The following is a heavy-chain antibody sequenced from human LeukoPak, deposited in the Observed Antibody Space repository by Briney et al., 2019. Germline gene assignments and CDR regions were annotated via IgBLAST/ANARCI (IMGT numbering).Heavy chain of an antibody. CDR3: ARDRVDY. Sequence: GRSLRLSCAASGFTYSIYSMNWVRQAPGKGLEWVSFISSSSSYIYYADSVRGRFTISRDNAKNSLYLQMNSLRAEDTAVYYCARDRVDYWGQGTLVTVSS. CDR1: GFTYSIYS. D-gene: IGHD3-10*01. J-gene: IGHJ4*02. V-gene: IGHV3-21*01. CDR2: ISSSSSYI.